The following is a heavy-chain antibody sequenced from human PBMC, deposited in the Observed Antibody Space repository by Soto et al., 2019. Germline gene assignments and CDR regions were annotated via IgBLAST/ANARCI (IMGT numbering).Heavy chain of an antibody. V-gene: IGHV3-73*02. D-gene: IGHD3-22*01. CDR3: TRAPRNYYDSIGSANWFDP. Sequence: EVQLVESGGGLVQPGGSLKLSCAASGFTFSGSAMHWVRQASGKGLEWVGRIRSKTNSYATAYAASVKGRFTISRDDSKDTAYLQMNSLKTEDTAVYYCTRAPRNYYDSIGSANWFDPWGQGTLVTVSS. CDR1: GFTFSGSA. J-gene: IGHJ5*02. CDR2: IRSKTNSYAT.